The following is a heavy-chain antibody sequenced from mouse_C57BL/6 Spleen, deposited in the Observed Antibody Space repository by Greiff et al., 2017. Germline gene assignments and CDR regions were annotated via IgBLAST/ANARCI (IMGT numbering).Heavy chain of an antibody. CDR3: ARTDYSNYVTYFDV. J-gene: IGHJ1*03. D-gene: IGHD2-5*01. V-gene: IGHV5-9*01. Sequence: EVMLVESGGGLVKPGGSLKLSCAASGFTFSSYTMSWVRQTPEKRLEWVATISGGGGNTYYPDSVKGRFTISRDNAKNTLYLQMSSLRSEDTALYYCARTDYSNYVTYFDVWGTGTTVTVSS. CDR2: ISGGGGNT. CDR1: GFTFSSYT.